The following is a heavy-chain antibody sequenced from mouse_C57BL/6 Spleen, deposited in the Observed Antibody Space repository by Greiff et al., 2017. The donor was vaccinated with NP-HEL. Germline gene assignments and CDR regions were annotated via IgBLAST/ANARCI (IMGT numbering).Heavy chain of an antibody. CDR1: GYTFTDYY. V-gene: IGHV1-26*01. J-gene: IGHJ3*01. D-gene: IGHD1-1*01. CDR3: AIHYYGSPAWFAY. Sequence: VQLQQSGPELVKPGASVKISCKASGYTFTDYYMNWVKQSHGKSLEWIGDINPNNGGTSYNQKFKGKATLTVDKSSSTAYMELRSLTSEDSAVYYCAIHYYGSPAWFAYWGQGTLVTVSA. CDR2: INPNNGGT.